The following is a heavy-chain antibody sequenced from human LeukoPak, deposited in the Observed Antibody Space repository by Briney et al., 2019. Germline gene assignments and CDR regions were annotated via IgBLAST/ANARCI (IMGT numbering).Heavy chain of an antibody. J-gene: IGHJ4*02. CDR2: IRNKAYGGTT. V-gene: IGHV3-49*04. Sequence: GGSLRLSCTASGFTFGDYAMSWVRQARGKGLAWVGFIRNKAYGGTTEYAASVKGRFTISRDDSKSMAYLQMNSLKMEDTAVYYCTPTTVTTRTIDFWGQGTLVTVSS. CDR3: TPTTVTTRTIDF. CDR1: GFTFGDYA. D-gene: IGHD4-17*01.